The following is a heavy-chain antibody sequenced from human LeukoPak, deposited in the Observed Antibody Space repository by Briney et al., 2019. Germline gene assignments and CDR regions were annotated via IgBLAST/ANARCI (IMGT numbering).Heavy chain of an antibody. CDR3: ARHQWIQLSEDAFDI. CDR1: GYSFTNYW. V-gene: IGHV5-51*01. D-gene: IGHD5-18*01. CDR2: IYPGDSDT. Sequence: GESLKISCKGSGYSFTNYWIGWVRQMPGKGLEWMGIIYPGDSDTRYSPSFQGQVTISADKSISTAYLQWSSLKASDTAMYYCARHQWIQLSEDAFDIWGQGTMVTVSS. J-gene: IGHJ3*02.